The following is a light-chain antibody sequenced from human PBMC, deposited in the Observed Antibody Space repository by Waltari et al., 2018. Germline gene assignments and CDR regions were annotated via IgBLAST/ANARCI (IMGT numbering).Light chain of an antibody. J-gene: IGKJ1*01. CDR3: PPSPPSTWT. Sequence: DIQMTQSPSSLSASVGDRVTITCRASQDISTFLAWYQQTPGKVPRLLMYAASTLQSGVPPAFSGSGSWPGDHLTILRHHTSSFPSSSFPPSPPSTWTVGQ. V-gene: IGKV1-27*01. CDR1: QDISTF. CDR2: AAS.